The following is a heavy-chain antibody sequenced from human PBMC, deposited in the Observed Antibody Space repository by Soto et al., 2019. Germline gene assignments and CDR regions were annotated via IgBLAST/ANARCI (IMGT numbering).Heavy chain of an antibody. CDR3: ATLKWPYGMDV. V-gene: IGHV4-34*01. J-gene: IGHJ6*02. Sequence: QVQLQQWGAGLLKPSETLSLTCAVYGGSFSGYYWSWIRQPPGKGLEWIGEINHSGSTNYNPSLKSRVNITVETSKNQFSLKLSSVTAGDTAWDYCATLKWPYGMDVWGQGTTVTVSS. CDR2: INHSGST. CDR1: GGSFSGYY. D-gene: IGHD5-12*01.